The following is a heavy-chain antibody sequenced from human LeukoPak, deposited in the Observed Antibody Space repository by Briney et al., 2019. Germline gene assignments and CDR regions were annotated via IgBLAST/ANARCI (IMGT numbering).Heavy chain of an antibody. V-gene: IGHV3-30*18. Sequence: PGRSLRLSCAASGFTFRSYAMHWVRQAPGKGLEWVAVISYDGSNKYFGDSVKGRFTISRDNSKNTLYLQMDSLRAEDTAIYYCVKAVTSAYHSLYYNYYMDVWGKGTTVTVSS. CDR2: ISYDGSNK. J-gene: IGHJ6*03. CDR1: GFTFRSYA. CDR3: VKAVTSAYHSLYYNYYMDV. D-gene: IGHD3-3*01.